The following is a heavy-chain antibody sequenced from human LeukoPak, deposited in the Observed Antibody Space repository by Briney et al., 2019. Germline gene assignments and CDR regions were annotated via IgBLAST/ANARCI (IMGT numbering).Heavy chain of an antibody. D-gene: IGHD2-21*01. J-gene: IGHJ4*02. CDR2: INPNSGGT. V-gene: IGHV1-2*02. CDR3: ARPVIAGSGGALGY. Sequence: GASVKVSCKASGYSFTGYYIHWVRQAPGQGLEWMGWINPNSGGTNYAQKFQGRVTLTRDTSISTAYMELSRLRSDDTAVYYCARPVIAGSGGALGYWGQGTLVTVSS. CDR1: GYSFTGYY.